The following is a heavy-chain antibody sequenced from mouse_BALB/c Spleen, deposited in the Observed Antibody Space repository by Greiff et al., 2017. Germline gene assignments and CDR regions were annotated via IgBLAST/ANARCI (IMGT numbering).Heavy chain of an antibody. CDR2: IDPANGNT. CDR3: AREAYDSYFDY. D-gene: IGHD2-14*01. Sequence: EVQLQESGAELVKPGASVKLSCTASGFNIKDTYMHWVKQRPEQGLEWIGRIDPANGNTKYDPKFQGKATITADTSSNTAYLQLSSLTSEDTAVYYCAREAYDSYFDYWGQGTTLTVSS. CDR1: GFNIKDTY. J-gene: IGHJ2*01. V-gene: IGHV14-3*02.